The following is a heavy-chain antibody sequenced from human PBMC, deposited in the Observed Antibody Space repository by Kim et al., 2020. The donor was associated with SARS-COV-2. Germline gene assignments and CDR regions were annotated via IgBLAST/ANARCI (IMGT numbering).Heavy chain of an antibody. Sequence: ADSVKGRFTVSKDNAKNSLYLKMNTLRAEDTAVYYCARGSKDRLSWFDPWGQGTLVTVSS. J-gene: IGHJ5*02. CDR3: ARGSKDRLSWFDP. V-gene: IGHV3-11*01.